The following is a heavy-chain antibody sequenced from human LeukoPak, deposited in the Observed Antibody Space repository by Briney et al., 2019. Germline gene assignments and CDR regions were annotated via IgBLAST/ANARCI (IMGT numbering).Heavy chain of an antibody. D-gene: IGHD2-15*01. J-gene: IGHJ6*02. CDR3: ARVPDIVGGRESYYYYGMDV. CDR1: GGTFSSYA. Sequence: GASVKVSCKASGGTFSSYAISWVRQAPGQGLEWMGRIIPILGLANYAQKFQGRVTITADKSTSTAYMELSSLRSEDTAVYYCARVPDIVGGRESYYYYGMDVWGQGTTVTVSS. CDR2: IIPILGLA. V-gene: IGHV1-69*04.